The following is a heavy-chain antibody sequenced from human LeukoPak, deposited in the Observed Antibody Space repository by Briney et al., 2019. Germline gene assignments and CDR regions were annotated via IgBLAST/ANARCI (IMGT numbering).Heavy chain of an antibody. D-gene: IGHD1-26*01. CDR3: ARDQVGFDY. CDR1: GLTFSSYW. V-gene: IGHV3-7*01. Sequence: PGGSLRLSCAASGLTFSSYWMSWVRQAPGKGLEWVANIKQDGSEKYYVDSVKGRFTISRDNAKNSLYLQMNSLRAEDTAVYYCARDQVGFDYWGQGTLVTVSS. CDR2: IKQDGSEK. J-gene: IGHJ4*02.